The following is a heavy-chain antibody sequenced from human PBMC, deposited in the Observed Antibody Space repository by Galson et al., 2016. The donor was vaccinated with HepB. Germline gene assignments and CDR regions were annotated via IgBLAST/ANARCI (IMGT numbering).Heavy chain of an antibody. D-gene: IGHD1-14*01. CDR2: ISGSGGTI. Sequence: SLRLSCAASGFTFKFFEMTWVRQAPGKGLEWVSYISGSGGTIYYADSVRGRFTISRENDNDSVFLEMNNLRADDKAVYYCARARGEYNPYYFDSWGHGTLVTVSS. V-gene: IGHV3-48*03. J-gene: IGHJ4*01. CDR1: GFTFKFFE. CDR3: ARARGEYNPYYFDS.